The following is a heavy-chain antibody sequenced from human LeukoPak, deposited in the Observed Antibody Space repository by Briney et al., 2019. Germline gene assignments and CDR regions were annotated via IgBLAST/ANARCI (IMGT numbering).Heavy chain of an antibody. CDR3: ARGIPDAYCGGDCPLDY. Sequence: SETLSLTCTVSSDSISSDSINSYYWSWIRQAPGKGLEWIGFIYYSGSTNYNPSLRSRVTMSMDTSKNQFSLKLTSVTASDTAVYYCARGIPDAYCGGDCPLDYWGQGTLVTVSS. CDR2: IYYSGST. V-gene: IGHV4-61*01. D-gene: IGHD2-21*01. J-gene: IGHJ4*02. CDR1: SDSISSDSINSYY.